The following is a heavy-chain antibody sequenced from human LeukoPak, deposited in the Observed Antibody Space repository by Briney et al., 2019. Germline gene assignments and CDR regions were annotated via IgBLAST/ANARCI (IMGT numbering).Heavy chain of an antibody. Sequence: GGSLRLSCAASGFTFNNYWMHWVRQAPGKGLVWVSRINSDGSSTNYADSVKGQFTISRDNAKNTLYLQMNSLRAEDTAVYYCARKDFISHFDYWGHGTLVTVSS. D-gene: IGHD2/OR15-2a*01. CDR3: ARKDFISHFDY. CDR2: INSDGSST. V-gene: IGHV3-74*01. J-gene: IGHJ4*01. CDR1: GFTFNNYW.